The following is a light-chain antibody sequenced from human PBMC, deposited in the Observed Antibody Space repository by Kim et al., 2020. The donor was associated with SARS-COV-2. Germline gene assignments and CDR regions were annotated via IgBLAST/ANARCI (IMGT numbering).Light chain of an antibody. Sequence: SYELTQPPSVSMSPGQTASITCSGDKLGDKYACWYQQKPGQSPVVVIYQDSKRPSGIPERFSGSNSGNTATLTISGTQAIDEADYYCQAWDSSHGVFGTG. CDR2: QDS. J-gene: IGLJ1*01. CDR1: KLGDKY. V-gene: IGLV3-1*01. CDR3: QAWDSSHGV.